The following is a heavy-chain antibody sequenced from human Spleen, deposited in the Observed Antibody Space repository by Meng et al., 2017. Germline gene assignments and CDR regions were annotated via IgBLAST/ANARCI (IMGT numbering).Heavy chain of an antibody. V-gene: IGHV3-30*04. CDR1: GFTFSSYA. Sequence: GESLKISCAASGFTFSSYAMNWARQAPGKGLEWVAVISYDGSNKYYADSVKGRFTISRDNSKNTLYLQMNSLRAEDTAVYYCASPSYSSGWYRDDYGMDVWGQGTTVTVSS. CDR3: ASPSYSSGWYRDDYGMDV. CDR2: ISYDGSNK. D-gene: IGHD6-19*01. J-gene: IGHJ6*02.